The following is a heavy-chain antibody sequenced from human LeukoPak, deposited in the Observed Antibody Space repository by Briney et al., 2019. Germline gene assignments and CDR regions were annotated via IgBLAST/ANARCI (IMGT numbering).Heavy chain of an antibody. CDR3: ARELWIGESRYFDF. CDR1: GGSISSYY. J-gene: IGHJ2*01. D-gene: IGHD3-10*01. CDR2: IYYSGST. V-gene: IGHV4-59*12. Sequence: SETLSLTCTVSGGSISSYYWSWIRQPPGKGLEWIGYIYYSGSTNYNPSLKSRVTISVDTSKNQFSLKLSSVTAADTAVYYCARELWIGESRYFDFWGRGTLVTVSS.